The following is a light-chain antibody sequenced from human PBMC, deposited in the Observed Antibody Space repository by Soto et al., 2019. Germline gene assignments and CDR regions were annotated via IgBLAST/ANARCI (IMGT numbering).Light chain of an antibody. CDR1: QSVSSN. V-gene: IGKV3-15*01. CDR2: GAS. Sequence: EIVMTQSPATLAVSPGERATLSCRASQSVSSNLAWYQQKPGQAPRLLIYGASTRATGIPARFSGSGSGTEFTLTISSLQSEYFAVYYCQQYNNWLKAFGPVT. CDR3: QQYNNWLKA. J-gene: IGKJ1*01.